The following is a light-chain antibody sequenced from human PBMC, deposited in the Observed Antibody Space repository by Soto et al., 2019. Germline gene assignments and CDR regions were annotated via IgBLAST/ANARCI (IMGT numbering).Light chain of an antibody. Sequence: DIQMTQSPSTLSASVGDRVTITCRASQSISSWLAWYQQKPGKAAKLLIYKASALESGVPSRFSGSGSDTQFPLTISNLQPDDFATYYFHPYNRYSRTFGQGTKVEIK. J-gene: IGKJ1*01. V-gene: IGKV1-5*03. CDR3: HPYNRYSRT. CDR2: KAS. CDR1: QSISSW.